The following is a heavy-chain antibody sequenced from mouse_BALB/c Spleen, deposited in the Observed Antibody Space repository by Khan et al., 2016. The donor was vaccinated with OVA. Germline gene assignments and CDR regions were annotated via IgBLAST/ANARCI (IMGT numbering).Heavy chain of an antibody. CDR2: INPSTGNI. Sequence: QVQLQQSGAELAKPGASVKMSCKAFGYTFTNYWMHWVKQRPAQGLEWIGYINPSTGNIEYNQKVKGKATLTADKSSSTAYMQLSSLTSEDSAVXYAARRGMSTTTGSYYYAMDYWGQGTSVTVSS. D-gene: IGHD2-4*01. J-gene: IGHJ4*01. V-gene: IGHV1-7*01. CDR1: GYTFTNYW. CDR3: ARRGMSTTTGSYYYAMDY.